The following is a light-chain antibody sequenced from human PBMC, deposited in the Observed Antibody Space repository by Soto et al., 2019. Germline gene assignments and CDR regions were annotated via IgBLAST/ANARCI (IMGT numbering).Light chain of an antibody. CDR1: QSISSY. V-gene: IGKV3-11*01. Sequence: EIGLTQSPATLSLSPGERATLSCRASQSISSYVAGYQQKPGQAPRLLIYDASNRATGIPARFSGSGSGTDFTLTSSSLEPEDFAVYYCQQRSNWPLFGGGTKVEFK. CDR3: QQRSNWPL. CDR2: DAS. J-gene: IGKJ4*02.